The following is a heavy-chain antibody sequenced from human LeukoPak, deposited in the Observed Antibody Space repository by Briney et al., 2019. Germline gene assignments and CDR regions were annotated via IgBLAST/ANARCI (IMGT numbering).Heavy chain of an antibody. V-gene: IGHV4-59*12. Sequence: SETLSLTCTVSGGSISSYYWGWIRQPPGKGLEWIGYISYSGSTNYNPSLKSRVTISIDTSKNQFSLKLSSVTAADTAVYYCARAATITMFDYWGQGTLVTVSS. CDR3: ARAATITMFDY. J-gene: IGHJ4*02. CDR2: ISYSGST. CDR1: GGSISSYY. D-gene: IGHD3-3*01.